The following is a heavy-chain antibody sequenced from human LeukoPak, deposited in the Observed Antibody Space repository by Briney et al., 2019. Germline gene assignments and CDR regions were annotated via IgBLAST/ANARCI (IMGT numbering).Heavy chain of an antibody. J-gene: IGHJ3*02. D-gene: IGHD6-6*01. CDR3: ATSYGSSAGTFDI. CDR1: GGSLSSSSYY. CDR2: IYYSGST. Sequence: SETLSLTCIVSGGSLSSSSYYWGWIRQPPGKGLEWIGSIYYSGSTYYNPSLKSRVTISVDSSKNQFPLKLSSVTAADTAVFYCATSYGSSAGTFDIWGQGTMVTVSS. V-gene: IGHV4-39*01.